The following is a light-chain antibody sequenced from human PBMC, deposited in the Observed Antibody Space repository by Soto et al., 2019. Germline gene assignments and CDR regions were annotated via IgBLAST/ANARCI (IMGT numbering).Light chain of an antibody. Sequence: QSALTQPASVSGSPGQSVTISCSGTNSDVGDYNLVSWYQQRPGEAPKLVIFDVYNRPSGVSDRFSGSKSGNTASLPIAWVHADDEGDYYCCSSSIGTTLCVFGSGTKLTVL. CDR1: NSDVGDYNL. J-gene: IGLJ3*02. V-gene: IGLV2-14*01. CDR2: DVY. CDR3: CSSSIGTTLCV.